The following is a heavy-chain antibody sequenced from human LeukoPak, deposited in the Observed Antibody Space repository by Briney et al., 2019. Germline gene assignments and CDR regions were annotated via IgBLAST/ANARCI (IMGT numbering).Heavy chain of an antibody. D-gene: IGHD2-21*02. J-gene: IGHJ4*02. CDR3: ARVPLGVAVTAGFDY. CDR2: IYPADSDT. V-gene: IGHV5-51*01. Sequence: GESLKISCKGSGYSFTSHWIGWVRQMPGKGLEWMGIIYPADSDTRYSPSIQGQVTFSVDRSIRTAYLQWNSLRPSDIGMYFCARVPLGVAVTAGFDYWGQGTRVTVSS. CDR1: GYSFTSHW.